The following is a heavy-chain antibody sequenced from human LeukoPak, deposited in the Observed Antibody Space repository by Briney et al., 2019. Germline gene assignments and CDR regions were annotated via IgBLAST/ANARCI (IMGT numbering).Heavy chain of an antibody. CDR2: ISSSGSTI. CDR1: GFTFSDYY. J-gene: IGHJ3*01. D-gene: IGHD3-16*01. V-gene: IGHV3-11*01. CDR3: AKPLGPWGEVRGGSNAFYF. Sequence: PGGSLRLSCAAPGFTFSDYYMSWIRQAPGKGLEWVSYISSSGSTIYYADSVKGRFTISRDNAKNSLYLQMNSLRAEDTAVYDCAKPLGPWGEVRGGSNAFYFWGQGTMVTVSS.